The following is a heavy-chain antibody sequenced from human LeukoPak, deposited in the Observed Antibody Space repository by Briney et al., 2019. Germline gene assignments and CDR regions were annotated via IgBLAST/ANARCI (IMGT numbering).Heavy chain of an antibody. V-gene: IGHV3-53*01. J-gene: IGHJ4*02. CDR3: AKPMYVDTAMVDLTFDY. D-gene: IGHD5-18*01. Sequence: SGGSLRLSCAASGFTVSNNYMSWVRQAPGKGLEWVSVIYSGGSTYYADSVKGRFTISRDNSKNTLYLQMNSLRAEDTAVYYCAKPMYVDTAMVDLTFDYWGQGTLVTVSS. CDR1: GFTVSNNY. CDR2: IYSGGST.